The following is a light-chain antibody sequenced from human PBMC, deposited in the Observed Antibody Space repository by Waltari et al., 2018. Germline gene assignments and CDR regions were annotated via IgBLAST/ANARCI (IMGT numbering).Light chain of an antibody. Sequence: QSVLTPPPSVSGAPGQRVTISCTGSGSNIGAGFDVHWYQQLPGTAPKLLVYGNNSRPSGVPDRFSASKSGTSASLDITGLQAEDEADYYCQSYDSSLTGSWVFGGGTKLTVL. V-gene: IGLV1-40*01. CDR1: GSNIGAGFD. CDR3: QSYDSSLTGSWV. CDR2: GNN. J-gene: IGLJ3*02.